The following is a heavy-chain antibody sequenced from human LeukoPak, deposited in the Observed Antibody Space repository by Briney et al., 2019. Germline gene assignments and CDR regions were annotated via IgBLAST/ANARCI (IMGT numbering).Heavy chain of an antibody. D-gene: IGHD5-18*01. CDR2: IYYSGST. Sequence: KPSETLSLTCTVSGGSISSYYWSWIRQPPGKGLEWIGYIYYSGSTNYNPSLKSRVTISVDTSKNQFSLKLSSVTAADTAVYYCARHGIDTAMVVPGRFDPWGQGTLVTVSS. CDR1: GGSISSYY. CDR3: ARHGIDTAMVVPGRFDP. V-gene: IGHV4-59*01. J-gene: IGHJ5*02.